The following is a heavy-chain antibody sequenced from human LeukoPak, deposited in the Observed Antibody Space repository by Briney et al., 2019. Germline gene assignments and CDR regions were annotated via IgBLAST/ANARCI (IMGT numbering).Heavy chain of an antibody. CDR1: GFTFSSYG. CDR2: ICNDGSNK. CDR3: ARDFYSGYYRCPGY. J-gene: IGHJ4*02. Sequence: GRSLRLSCAASGFTFSSYGMHWVRQAPGKGVEGVAVICNDGSNKYYADSVKGRFTISRDNSKNTLYLQMNSLRAEDTAVYYCARDFYSGYYRCPGYWGQGTLVTVSS. D-gene: IGHD5-12*01. V-gene: IGHV3-33*01.